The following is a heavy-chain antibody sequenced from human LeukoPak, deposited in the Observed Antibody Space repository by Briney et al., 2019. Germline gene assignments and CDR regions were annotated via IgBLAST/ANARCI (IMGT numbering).Heavy chain of an antibody. J-gene: IGHJ4*02. V-gene: IGHV4-30-4*01. CDR1: GGSISSGDYY. D-gene: IGHD4-17*01. CDR2: IYYSGST. Sequence: SQTLSLTCTVSGGSISSGDYYWSWIRQPPGKGLEWIGYIYYSGSTYYNPSLKSRVTISVDTSENQFSLKLSSVTAADTAVYYCARVPDYAYFDYWGQGTLVTVSS. CDR3: ARVPDYAYFDY.